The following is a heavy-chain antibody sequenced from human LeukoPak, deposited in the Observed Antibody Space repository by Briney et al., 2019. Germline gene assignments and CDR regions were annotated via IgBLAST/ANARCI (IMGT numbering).Heavy chain of an antibody. V-gene: IGHV3-30-3*01. Sequence: GGSLRLSCAASGFTFSSYAMHWVRQAPGKGQEWVAVISYEGSNKYYADSVKGRFTISRDNSKNTMYLQMNSLRAEDTAVYDWARARSSRVSGLMDYWGQGTLVTVSS. J-gene: IGHJ4*02. CDR3: ARARSSRVSGLMDY. CDR2: ISYEGSNK. D-gene: IGHD2-8*01. CDR1: GFTFSSYA.